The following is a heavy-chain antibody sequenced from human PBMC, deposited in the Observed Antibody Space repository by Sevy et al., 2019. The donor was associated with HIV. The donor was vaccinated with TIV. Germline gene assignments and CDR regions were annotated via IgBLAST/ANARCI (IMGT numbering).Heavy chain of an antibody. CDR2: MYSSGNT. CDR3: ARQGGIVDRAFDY. V-gene: IGHV4-39*01. Sequence: SETLSLTCTVSGGSISSSSYDWGWIRQPPGKGLEWIGSMYSSGNTYYNPSLNSRVTIFVDTSKNQISLKRTSVTAADTAVYYCARQGGIVDRAFDYWGQGTLVTVSS. D-gene: IGHD2-21*01. CDR1: GGSISSSSYD. J-gene: IGHJ4*02.